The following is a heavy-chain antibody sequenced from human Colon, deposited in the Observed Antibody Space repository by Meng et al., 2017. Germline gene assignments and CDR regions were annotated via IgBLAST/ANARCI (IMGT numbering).Heavy chain of an antibody. CDR1: GFTISSYT. Sequence: QVQLVESGGGVVQPGRSLRLSCAASGFTISSYTMHWVRQAPGKGLEWVAVISYDGSDKHYADSVTGRFTISRDNSKNTVYLQMNSLRAEDTAVYYCARDGGHRADSWGQGTLVTVSS. V-gene: IGHV3-30*01. CDR2: ISYDGSDK. J-gene: IGHJ4*02. CDR3: ARDGGHRADS. D-gene: IGHD2-15*01.